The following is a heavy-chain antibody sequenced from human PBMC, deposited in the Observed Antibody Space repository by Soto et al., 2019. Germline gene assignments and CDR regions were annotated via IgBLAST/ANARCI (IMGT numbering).Heavy chain of an antibody. J-gene: IGHJ4*02. CDR1: GGTFSSYA. Sequence: QVQLVQSGAEVKKPGSSVKVSCKASGGTFSSYAISWVRQAPGQGLEWMGGIIPIFGTANYAQKFQGRVTITADESTSTAYMDLSSLRSEDTAVYYCARVRDYGGNYLVGYFDYWGQGTLVTVSS. V-gene: IGHV1-69*01. D-gene: IGHD4-17*01. CDR2: IIPIFGTA. CDR3: ARVRDYGGNYLVGYFDY.